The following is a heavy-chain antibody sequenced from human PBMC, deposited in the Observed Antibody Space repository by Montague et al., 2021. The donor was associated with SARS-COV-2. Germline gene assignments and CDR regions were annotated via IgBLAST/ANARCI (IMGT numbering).Heavy chain of an antibody. D-gene: IGHD6-19*01. Sequence: SLSLSCAASGFTFSDYYMSWVRQAPGKGLEWVSYISSSGSTIYYADSVKGRFTISRANAKNSLYLQMNILRAEDTAVYYCARAGGSGWNGALAYFDYWGQGTLVTVSS. J-gene: IGHJ4*02. CDR2: ISSSGSTI. CDR3: ARAGGSGWNGALAYFDY. CDR1: GFTFSDYY. V-gene: IGHV3-11*01.